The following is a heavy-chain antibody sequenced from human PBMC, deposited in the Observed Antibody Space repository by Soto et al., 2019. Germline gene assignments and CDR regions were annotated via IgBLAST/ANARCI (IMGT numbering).Heavy chain of an antibody. CDR1: GFTFTRPA. V-gene: IGHV1-58*01. D-gene: IGHD3-3*01. CDR2: IVVDSGNT. J-gene: IGHJ6*02. Sequence: QMQLVQSGPEVKKPGTSVKVSCKASGFTFTRPAVQWVRQARGQRLEWIGWIVVDSGNTNYAQKFQERVTITRDMSTSIAYMELSSLRSEDTAVYYCAALEYDFWRCYPSGMDVWGQGTTVTVSS. CDR3: AALEYDFWRCYPSGMDV.